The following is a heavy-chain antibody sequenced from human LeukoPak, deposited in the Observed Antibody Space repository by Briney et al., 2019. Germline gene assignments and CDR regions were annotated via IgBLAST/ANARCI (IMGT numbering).Heavy chain of an antibody. CDR3: AVGIAAAGSLRESFDY. CDR1: GGSISSYY. CDR2: IYYSGST. D-gene: IGHD6-13*01. Sequence: PSETLSLTCTVSGGSISSYYWSWIRQPPGKGLEWIGYIYYSGSTNHNPSLKSRVTISVDTSKNQFSLKLSSVTAADTAVYYCAVGIAAAGSLRESFDYWVQATLATVSS. V-gene: IGHV4-59*01. J-gene: IGHJ4*02.